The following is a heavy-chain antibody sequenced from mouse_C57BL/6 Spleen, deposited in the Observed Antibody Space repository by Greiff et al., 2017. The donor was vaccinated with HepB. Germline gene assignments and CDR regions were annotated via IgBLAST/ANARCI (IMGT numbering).Heavy chain of an antibody. CDR1: GYTFTSYG. J-gene: IGHJ2*01. Sequence: QVQLQQSGAELARPGASVKLSCKASGYTFTSYGISWVKQRTGQGLEWIGEIYPRSGNTYYNEKFKGKATLTADKSSSTAYMELRSLTSEDSAVYFCARHGSSSHYFDYWGQGTTLTVSS. CDR3: ARHGSSSHYFDY. D-gene: IGHD1-1*01. CDR2: IYPRSGNT. V-gene: IGHV1-81*01.